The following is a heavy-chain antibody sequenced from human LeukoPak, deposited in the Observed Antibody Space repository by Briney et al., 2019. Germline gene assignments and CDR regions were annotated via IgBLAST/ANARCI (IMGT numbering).Heavy chain of an antibody. V-gene: IGHV3-23*01. D-gene: IGHD1-26*01. CDR1: GFTFSSYA. CDR3: AKDLMGATLFFDY. J-gene: IGHJ4*02. Sequence: GGSLRLSCVASGFTFSSYAMSWVRQAPGKGLEWVSAISGSGGSTYYADSVKGRFTISRDNSKNTLYLQMNSLRAEDTAVYYCAKDLMGATLFFDYWGQGTLVTVSS. CDR2: ISGSGGST.